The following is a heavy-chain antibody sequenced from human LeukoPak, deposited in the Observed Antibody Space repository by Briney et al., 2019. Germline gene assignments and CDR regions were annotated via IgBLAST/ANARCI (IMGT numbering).Heavy chain of an antibody. Sequence: SETLSLTCAVYGGSFSGYYWSWIRQPPGKGLEWIGEINHSGSTNYNPSLKSRVTISVDTSKNQFSLKLSSVTAADTAVYYCARRSDYSNYRWFDPWGQGTLVTVSS. D-gene: IGHD4-11*01. CDR3: ARRSDYSNYRWFDP. CDR2: INHSGST. CDR1: GGSFSGYY. J-gene: IGHJ5*02. V-gene: IGHV4-34*01.